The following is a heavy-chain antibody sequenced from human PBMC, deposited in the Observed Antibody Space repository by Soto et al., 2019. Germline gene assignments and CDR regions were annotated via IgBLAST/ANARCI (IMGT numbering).Heavy chain of an antibody. J-gene: IGHJ3*02. CDR1: GGTLSDHG. CDR3: ARGVYGSGNYYTGPSAFDI. Sequence: QVQLEQSGAEVKKPGSSVEVSCKASGGTLSDHGVAWLRQAPGQGLEWMGGTIPVFNTAKYAQKFQGRATVTADKFTNIAYMELSSLRSEDTAFYFCARGVYGSGNYYTGPSAFDIWGQGTMVIVSS. D-gene: IGHD3-10*01. V-gene: IGHV1-69*06. CDR2: TIPVFNTA.